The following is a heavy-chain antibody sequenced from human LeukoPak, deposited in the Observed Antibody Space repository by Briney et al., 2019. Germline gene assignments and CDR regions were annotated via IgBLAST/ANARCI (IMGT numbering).Heavy chain of an antibody. D-gene: IGHD3-22*01. J-gene: IGHJ4*02. CDR3: ARDSSGYYYGRYFDY. Sequence: SETLSLTCTVSGGSISSYYWSWIRQPAGKGLDWIGRIYTSGSTNYNPSLKSRVTMSVDTSKNQFSLKLSSVTAADTAVYYCARDSSGYYYGRYFDYWGQGTLVTVSS. CDR2: IYTSGST. V-gene: IGHV4-4*07. CDR1: GGSISSYY.